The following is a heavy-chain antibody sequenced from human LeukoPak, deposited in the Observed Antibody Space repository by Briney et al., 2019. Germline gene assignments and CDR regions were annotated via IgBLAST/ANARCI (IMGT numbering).Heavy chain of an antibody. D-gene: IGHD6-13*01. V-gene: IGHV3-48*02. CDR2: SKSDAMTT. CDR3: VKPPYDSGWSKLGAPHFDY. J-gene: IGHJ4*02. Sequence: QTGGSLRLSCVASGFSLSYHGMSWVRQAPGKGLEWISYSKSDAMTTSYADSVKGRFTTSRDNSKNMLFLQINSLKEEDTAVFYCVKPPYDSGWSKLGAPHFDYWGQGTLVTVSS. CDR1: GFSLSYHG.